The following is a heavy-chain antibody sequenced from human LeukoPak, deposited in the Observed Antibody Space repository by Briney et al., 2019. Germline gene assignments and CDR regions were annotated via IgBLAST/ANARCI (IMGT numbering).Heavy chain of an antibody. CDR3: ARVRFGELLDH. V-gene: IGHV3-30*04. Sequence: GGSLRLSCAASGFTFSSYAMHWVRQAPGKGLEWVAVISYDGSNKYYADSVKGRFTISRDNAKNSLYLQMNSLRAEDTAVYYCARVRFGELLDHWGQGTLVTVSS. D-gene: IGHD3-10*01. CDR1: GFTFSSYA. CDR2: ISYDGSNK. J-gene: IGHJ4*02.